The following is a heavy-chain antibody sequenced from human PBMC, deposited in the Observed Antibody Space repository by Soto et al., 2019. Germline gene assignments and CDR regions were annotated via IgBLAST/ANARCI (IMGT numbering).Heavy chain of an antibody. V-gene: IGHV3-11*01. CDR2: ISSSGSTI. D-gene: IGHD1-26*01. J-gene: IGHJ4*02. CDR1: GFTFSDYD. CDR3: ARIGGWEAGY. Sequence: QVQLVESGGGLVKPGGSLRLTCAASGFTFSDYDMSWILQAPGKGLEWVSYISSSGSTIYYEYAVKGRFPSSRDTATNSLYLQMNSLRAEDTAVYYCARIGGWEAGYWGQGTLVTVSS.